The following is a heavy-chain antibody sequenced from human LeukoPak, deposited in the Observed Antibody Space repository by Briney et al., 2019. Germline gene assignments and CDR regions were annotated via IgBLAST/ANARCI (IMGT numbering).Heavy chain of an antibody. V-gene: IGHV3-30*18. CDR2: ISYDGSNK. Sequence: GGSLRLSCAASGFTFSDYAMSWVRQAPGKGLEWVAVISYDGSNKYYADSVKGRFTISRDNSKNTLYLQMNSLRAEDTAVYYCAKDGPGASHYYDFWSGYHPKNYYYGMDVWGQGTTVTVSS. CDR1: GFTFSDYA. CDR3: AKDGPGASHYYDFWSGYHPKNYYYGMDV. J-gene: IGHJ6*02. D-gene: IGHD3-3*01.